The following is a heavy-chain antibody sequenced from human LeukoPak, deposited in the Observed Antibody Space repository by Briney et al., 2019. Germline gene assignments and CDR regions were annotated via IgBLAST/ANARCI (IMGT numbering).Heavy chain of an antibody. CDR1: GFTFSSSW. J-gene: IGHJ5*02. Sequence: GGSLRLSCAASGFTFSSSWMSWVRQAPGKGLEWVANIKQDGSEKYYVGSVKGRFTISRDNAKNSLYPQMDSLRAEDTAVYHCARDGPYSSSATHPPWGQGTLVTVSS. CDR2: IKQDGSEK. V-gene: IGHV3-7*03. CDR3: ARDGPYSSSATHPP. D-gene: IGHD6-6*01.